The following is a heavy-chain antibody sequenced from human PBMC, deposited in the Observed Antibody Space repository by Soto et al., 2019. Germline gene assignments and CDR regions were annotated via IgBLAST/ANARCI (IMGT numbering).Heavy chain of an antibody. D-gene: IGHD1-26*01. J-gene: IGHJ4*02. Sequence: EVQLVESGGGLVQPGGSLRLSCAASGFTFSDHYMDWVRQAPGKGLEWVGRSRNKANSYRTEYAASVKGRFTISRDESKNSLYLQMNSLRTEDTAVYYWARFSGSYTRGLDYWGQGALVTVSS. V-gene: IGHV3-72*01. CDR3: ARFSGSYTRGLDY. CDR2: SRNKANSYRT. CDR1: GFTFSDHY.